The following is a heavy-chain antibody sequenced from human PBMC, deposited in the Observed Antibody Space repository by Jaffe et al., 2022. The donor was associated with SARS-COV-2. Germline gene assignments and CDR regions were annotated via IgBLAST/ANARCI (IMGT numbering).Heavy chain of an antibody. Sequence: QVQLQESGPGLVKPSETLSLTCTVSGGSISSYYWSWIRQPAGKGLEWIGRIYTSGSTNYNPSLKSRVTMSVDTSKNQFSLKLSSVTAADTAVYYCARDGIYCSSTSCPIWGDDTLTWYYGMDVWGQGTTVTVSS. D-gene: IGHD2-2*01. CDR3: ARDGIYCSSTSCPIWGDDTLTWYYGMDV. J-gene: IGHJ6*02. V-gene: IGHV4-4*07. CDR1: GGSISSYY. CDR2: IYTSGST.